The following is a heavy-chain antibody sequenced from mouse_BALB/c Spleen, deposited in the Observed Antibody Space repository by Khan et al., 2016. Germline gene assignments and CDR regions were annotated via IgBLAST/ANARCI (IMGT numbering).Heavy chain of an antibody. CDR2: IFYSGST. CDR1: GYSITSDYA. J-gene: IGHJ1*01. CDR3: ARGDWYFDV. V-gene: IGHV3-2*02. Sequence: EVQLQESGPGLVKPSQSLSLTCTVTGYSITSDYAWSWIRQFPGNKLEWMGYIFYSGSTTYNPSLKSRISITRDTSKNQFFLQLNSVTAEDTATYYCARGDWYFDVWGAGTTVTVSS.